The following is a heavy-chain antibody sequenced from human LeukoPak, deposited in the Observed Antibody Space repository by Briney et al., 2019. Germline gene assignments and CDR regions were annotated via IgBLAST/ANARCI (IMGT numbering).Heavy chain of an antibody. Sequence: TGGSLRLSCAASGFTFSSYEMNWVRQAPGKGLERVSYISSSGSTIYYADSVKGRFTISRDNAKNSLYLQMNSLRSDDTAVYYCARDSGERGSGSYLIAHWGQGTLVTVSS. V-gene: IGHV3-48*03. D-gene: IGHD3-10*01. CDR2: ISSSGSTI. CDR3: ARDSGERGSGSYLIAH. J-gene: IGHJ4*02. CDR1: GFTFSSYE.